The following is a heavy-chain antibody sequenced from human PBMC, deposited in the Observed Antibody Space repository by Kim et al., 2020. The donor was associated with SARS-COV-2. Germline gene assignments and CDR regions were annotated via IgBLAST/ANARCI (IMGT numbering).Heavy chain of an antibody. Sequence: SLKRRVTISVDTSKNQCSLKLSSVTAADTAVYYCARRDFWSGYYGDYFDYWGQGTLVTVSS. CDR3: ARRDFWSGYYGDYFDY. J-gene: IGHJ4*02. D-gene: IGHD3-3*01. V-gene: IGHV4-61*07.